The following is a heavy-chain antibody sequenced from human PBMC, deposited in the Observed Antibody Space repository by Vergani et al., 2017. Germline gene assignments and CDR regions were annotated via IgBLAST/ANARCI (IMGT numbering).Heavy chain of an antibody. CDR2: INPSGGST. D-gene: IGHD3-3*01. V-gene: IGHV1-46*01. Sequence: QVQLVQSGAEVKKPGASVKVSCKASGYTFTSYYMHWVRQAPGQGLEWMGIINPSGGSTSYAQKFQGRVTMTRDTSTSTVYMELSSLRSEDTAVYYCARGKGYDFWSGYYDYYYYYMDVWGKGTTVTVSS. CDR1: GYTFTSYY. CDR3: ARGKGYDFWSGYYDYYYYYMDV. J-gene: IGHJ6*03.